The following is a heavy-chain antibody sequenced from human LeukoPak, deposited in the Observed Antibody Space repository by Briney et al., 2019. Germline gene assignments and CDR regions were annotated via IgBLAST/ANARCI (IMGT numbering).Heavy chain of an antibody. CDR1: GFTFSSYA. D-gene: IGHD3-22*01. CDR2: ISYDGSNK. J-gene: IGHJ6*02. V-gene: IGHV3-30-3*01. CDR3: ARDPAYYDSSGYSHYHGMDV. Sequence: GGSLRLSCAASGFTFSSYAMHWVRQAPGKGLEWVAVISYDGSNKYYADSVKGRFTISRDNSKNTLYLQMNSLRAEDTAVYYCARDPAYYDSSGYSHYHGMDVWGQGTTVTVSS.